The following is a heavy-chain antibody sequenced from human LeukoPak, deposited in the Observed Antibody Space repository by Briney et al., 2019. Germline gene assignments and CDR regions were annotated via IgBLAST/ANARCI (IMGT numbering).Heavy chain of an antibody. CDR2: VYSGGTT. V-gene: IGHV4-39*07. Sequence: PSETLSLTCTVSGGSISSNTYYWGWVRQPPGKGLEWIGSVYSGGTTYSNPSLKSRVTISVDTSKSQFSLKLTSVTAADTAIYFCARDSRYDSSGHAPWGQGSLVTVSS. D-gene: IGHD3-22*01. J-gene: IGHJ5*02. CDR3: ARDSRYDSSGHAP. CDR1: GGSISSNTYY.